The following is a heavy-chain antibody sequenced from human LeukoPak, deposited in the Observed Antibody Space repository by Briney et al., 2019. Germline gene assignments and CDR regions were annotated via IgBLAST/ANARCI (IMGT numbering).Heavy chain of an antibody. J-gene: IGHJ4*02. CDR3: ASPYCGGDCYLGIYYFDY. D-gene: IGHD2-21*01. V-gene: IGHV3-7*01. CDR1: GFTFSSYW. Sequence: GGSLRLSCAASGFTFSSYWMSWVRQAPGKGLEWVANIKQDGSEKYYVDSVKGRFTISRDNAKNSLYLQMNSLRAEDTAVYYCASPYCGGDCYLGIYYFDYWGQGTLVTVSS. CDR2: IKQDGSEK.